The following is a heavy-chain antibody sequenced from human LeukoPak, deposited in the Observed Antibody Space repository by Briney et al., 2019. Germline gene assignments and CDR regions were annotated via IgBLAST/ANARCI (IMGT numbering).Heavy chain of an antibody. V-gene: IGHV3-20*04. CDR3: ARVHVLLWFGERKSDAFDI. CDR2: INWNGGST. Sequence: GGSLRLSCAASGFTFDDYGMSWVRHAPGKGLEWVSGINWNGGSTGHADSVKGRFTISRDNAKNSLYLQMNSLRAEDTAVYYCARVHVLLWFGERKSDAFDIWGQGTMVTVSS. CDR1: GFTFDDYG. J-gene: IGHJ3*02. D-gene: IGHD3-10*01.